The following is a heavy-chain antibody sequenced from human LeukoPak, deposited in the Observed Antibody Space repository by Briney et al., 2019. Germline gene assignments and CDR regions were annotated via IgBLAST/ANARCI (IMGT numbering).Heavy chain of an antibody. CDR3: ARVLSSIPSRPFDY. Sequence: GASVKVSCKASGYTFTSYDINWVRRATGQGLEWMGWMNPNSGNTGYAQKFQGRVTMTRNTSISTAYMELSSLRSEDTAVYYCARVLSSIPSRPFDYWGQGTLVTVSS. J-gene: IGHJ4*02. D-gene: IGHD6-6*01. CDR2: MNPNSGNT. CDR1: GYTFTSYD. V-gene: IGHV1-8*01.